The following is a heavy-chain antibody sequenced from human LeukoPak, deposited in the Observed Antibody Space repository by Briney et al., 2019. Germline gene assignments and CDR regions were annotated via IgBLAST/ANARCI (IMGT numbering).Heavy chain of an antibody. D-gene: IGHD3-9*01. J-gene: IGHJ6*03. CDR3: ARLVVLRYFDLIGSYMDV. Sequence: SETLSLTCTVSGGSISSSSYYWGWIRQPPGKGLEWIGEINHSGSTNYNPSLKSRVTISVDTSKNQFSLKLSSVTAADTAVYYCARLVVLRYFDLIGSYMDVWGKGTTVTVSS. CDR2: INHSGST. V-gene: IGHV4-39*07. CDR1: GGSISSSSYY.